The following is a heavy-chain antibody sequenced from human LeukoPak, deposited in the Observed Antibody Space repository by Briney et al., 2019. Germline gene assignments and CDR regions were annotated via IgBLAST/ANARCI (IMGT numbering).Heavy chain of an antibody. J-gene: IGHJ4*02. CDR3: ASKMGSGNYFDY. CDR2: IYYIGST. Sequence: SETLSLTCAVSGGSISSSNWWSWVRQPPGKGLEWIGYIYYIGSTYYSPSLKSRVTISADTSKNQFSLKLSSVTAADTAVYYCASKMGSGNYFDYWGQGTLVTVSS. CDR1: GGSISSSNW. D-gene: IGHD3-10*01. V-gene: IGHV4-4*02.